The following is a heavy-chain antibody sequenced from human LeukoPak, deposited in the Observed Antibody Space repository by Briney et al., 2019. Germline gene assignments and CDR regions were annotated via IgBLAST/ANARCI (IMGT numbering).Heavy chain of an antibody. J-gene: IGHJ4*02. Sequence: SETLSLTCAVYGGSFSGYYWSWIRQPPGKGLEWIGEINHSGSTNHNPSLKSRVTISVDTSKNQFSLKLSSVTAADTAVYYCARGRDRGPRDWGQGTLVTVSS. CDR2: INHSGST. D-gene: IGHD3-22*01. V-gene: IGHV4-34*01. CDR1: GGSFSGYY. CDR3: ARGRDRGPRD.